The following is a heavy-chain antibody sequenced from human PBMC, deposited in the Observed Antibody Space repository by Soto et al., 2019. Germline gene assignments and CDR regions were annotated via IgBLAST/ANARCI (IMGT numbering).Heavy chain of an antibody. J-gene: IGHJ4*02. CDR3: AGGCSVRNCAGTAADYYQFYF. V-gene: IGHV4-59*01. D-gene: IGHD3-10*01. CDR2: VYYTGST. CDR1: GDSISTFS. Sequence: PSETLSLTCDVSGDSISTFSWGWIRQSPGKELEWIGYVYYTGSTTYNPSPRRRVTMSADRTKNQSPLRLTYGNAADTAAYYCAGGCSVRNCAGTAADYYQFYFWGQGTRVTVSS.